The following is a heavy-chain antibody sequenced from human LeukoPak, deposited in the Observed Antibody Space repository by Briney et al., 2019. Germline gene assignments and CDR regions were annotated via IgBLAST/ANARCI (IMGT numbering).Heavy chain of an antibody. CDR3: AVSNGGYGP. Sequence: GGSLRLSCGSTAFNFTAYWMHWVRQDPRQGLLWVARINSDGTTTNYADSVKGRFTISRDNAKNTLFLQMNSLRAEDTAVYFCAVSNGGYGPWGQGALATVSS. CDR1: AFNFTAYW. J-gene: IGHJ5*02. CDR2: INSDGTTT. V-gene: IGHV3-74*01. D-gene: IGHD5-12*01.